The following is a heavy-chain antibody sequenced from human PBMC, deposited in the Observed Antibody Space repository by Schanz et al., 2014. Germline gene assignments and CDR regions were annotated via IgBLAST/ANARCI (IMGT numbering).Heavy chain of an antibody. V-gene: IGHV3-23*01. D-gene: IGHD3-9*01. CDR1: GFTFATYA. Sequence: EVKLLESGGGLVQPGGSLRLSCAASGFTFATYAMSWVRQAPGKGLEWVAAINGSGNATYYADSVKGRFTISRDNSRNTLFLQMKRLGVEDTAVYFCAKDPYDVLTGYQYYFDYWGPGRLVTVSS. CDR3: AKDPYDVLTGYQYYFDY. J-gene: IGHJ4*02. CDR2: INGSGNAT.